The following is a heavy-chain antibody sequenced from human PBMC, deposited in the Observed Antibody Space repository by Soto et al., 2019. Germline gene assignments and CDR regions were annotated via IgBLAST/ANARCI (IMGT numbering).Heavy chain of an antibody. D-gene: IGHD3-9*01. CDR1: GGSISSYY. Sequence: SETLSLTCTVSGGSISSYYWSWIRQPPGKGLEWIGYIYYSGSTNYNPSLKSRVTISVDTSKNQFSLKLSSVTAADTAVYYCARVVRYFDWLTFDYWGQGTLVTVSS. J-gene: IGHJ4*02. CDR3: ARVVRYFDWLTFDY. V-gene: IGHV4-59*01. CDR2: IYYSGST.